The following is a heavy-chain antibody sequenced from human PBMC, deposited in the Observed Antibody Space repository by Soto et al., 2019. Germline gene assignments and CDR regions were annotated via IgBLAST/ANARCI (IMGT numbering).Heavy chain of an antibody. D-gene: IGHD3-10*01. V-gene: IGHV1-69*01. CDR2: IIPIFGTA. CDR3: ARDRGGGGPDNWFDP. CDR1: GGTFSSYA. J-gene: IGHJ5*02. Sequence: QVQLVQSGAEVKKPGSSVKVSCKASGGTFSSYAISWVRQAPGQGLEWMGGIIPIFGTANYEQKFQGRVTITADESTSTADMELSSLRSEDTAVYYCARDRGGGGPDNWFDPWGQGTLVTVSS.